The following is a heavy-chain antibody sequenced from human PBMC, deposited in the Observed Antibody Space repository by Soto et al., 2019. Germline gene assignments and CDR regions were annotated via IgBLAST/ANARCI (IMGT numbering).Heavy chain of an antibody. D-gene: IGHD6-13*01. CDR1: GFTFSSYS. CDR3: ARSPYSSLYYYYGMDV. CDR2: ISSSSSTI. J-gene: IGHJ6*02. Sequence: EVQLVESGGGLVQPGGSPRLSCAASGFTFSSYSMNWVRQAPGKGLEWVSYISSSSSTINYADSVKGRFTISRDNAKNSLYLQMNSLRAEDTAVYYCARSPYSSLYYYYGMDVWGQGTTVTVSS. V-gene: IGHV3-48*01.